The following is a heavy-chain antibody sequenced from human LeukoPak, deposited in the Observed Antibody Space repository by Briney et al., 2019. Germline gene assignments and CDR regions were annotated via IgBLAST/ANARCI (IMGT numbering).Heavy chain of an antibody. D-gene: IGHD3-9*01. V-gene: IGHV3-23*01. Sequence: GGSLRFSCAASGFTFSSYAMSWVRQAPGKGLEWVSAISGSGGSTYYADSVKGRFTISRDNSKNTLYLQMNSLRAEDTAVYYCAKSKDFDWFNYWGQGTLVTVSS. CDR2: ISGSGGST. J-gene: IGHJ4*02. CDR3: AKSKDFDWFNY. CDR1: GFTFSSYA.